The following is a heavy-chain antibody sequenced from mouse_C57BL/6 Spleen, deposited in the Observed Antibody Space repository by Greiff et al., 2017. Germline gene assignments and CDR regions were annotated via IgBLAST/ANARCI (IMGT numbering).Heavy chain of an antibody. CDR3: AISHITTVVAGGY. Sequence: QVQLQQPGAELVKPGASVKLSCKASGYTFTSYWMQWVKQRPGQGLEWIGEIDPFDSYTNYNQKFKGKATLTVDTSSSTAYMQLSSLTSEDSAVYYCAISHITTVVAGGYWGQGTTLTVSS. J-gene: IGHJ2*01. CDR2: IDPFDSYT. D-gene: IGHD1-1*01. CDR1: GYTFTSYW. V-gene: IGHV1-50*01.